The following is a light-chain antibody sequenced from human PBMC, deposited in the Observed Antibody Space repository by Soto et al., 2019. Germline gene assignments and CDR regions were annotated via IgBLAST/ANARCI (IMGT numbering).Light chain of an antibody. CDR1: QNVARNY. V-gene: IGKV3-20*01. J-gene: IGKJ4*01. Sequence: EIVLTQSPGTLSLSPGESSTLSCMASQNVARNYLAWFQQRPGQAPRLLIYDASTRATGIPDRFSGSGSGTDFTLTISRLEPEDFAVYFCQQYATSPLAFGGGTKVDIK. CDR3: QQYATSPLA. CDR2: DAS.